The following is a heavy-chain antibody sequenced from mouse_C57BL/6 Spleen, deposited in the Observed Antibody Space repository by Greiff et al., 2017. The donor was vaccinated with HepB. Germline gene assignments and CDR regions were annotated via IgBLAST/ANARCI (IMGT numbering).Heavy chain of an antibody. CDR2: IDPSDCYS. CDR3: ANYYYSGWFAY. J-gene: IGHJ3*01. V-gene: IGHV1-50*01. D-gene: IGHD1-1*02. CDR1: GYTFTSYW. Sequence: VQLQQPGDELVKPVASVKLSCKDSGYTFTSYWMPWVKQRPGQGLEWIGEIDPSDCYSNYNQKFKGKATVTVDASSSTAYMQLSSLTSEDAAVYYCANYYYSGWFAYWGQGTLVTVSA.